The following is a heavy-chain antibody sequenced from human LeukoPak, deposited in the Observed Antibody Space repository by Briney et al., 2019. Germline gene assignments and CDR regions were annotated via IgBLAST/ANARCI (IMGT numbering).Heavy chain of an antibody. CDR3: AKDRGGPSFYGFSL. CDR2: ISGSGSDA. CDR1: GFTFSNYA. D-gene: IGHD5/OR15-5a*01. Sequence: GGSLRLSCAGSGFTFSNYAMSWVRQAPGKGLEWVSAISGSGSDAYYADSVKGRFTISRDNSKNTVYLQMNSLRTEDTALYYCAKDRGGPSFYGFSLWGQGTLVTVSS. J-gene: IGHJ4*02. V-gene: IGHV3-23*01.